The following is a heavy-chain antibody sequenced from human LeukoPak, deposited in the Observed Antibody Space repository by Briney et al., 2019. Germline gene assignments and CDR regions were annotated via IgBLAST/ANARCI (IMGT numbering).Heavy chain of an antibody. Sequence: GGSLRLSCAAAGFAFSNAWMSRVHQAPGKGLVWVGRIKSKTDGGTTDYAAPVKGRFTISRDDSKNTLYLQMNSLKTEDTAVYYCTTAGQLPSESNFDDWGQGTLVTVSS. CDR3: TTAGQLPSESNFDD. V-gene: IGHV3-15*01. J-gene: IGHJ4*02. CDR1: GFAFSNAW. D-gene: IGHD2-2*01. CDR2: IKSKTDGGTT.